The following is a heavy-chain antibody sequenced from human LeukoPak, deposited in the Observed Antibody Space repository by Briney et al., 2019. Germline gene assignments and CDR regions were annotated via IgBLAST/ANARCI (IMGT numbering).Heavy chain of an antibody. J-gene: IGHJ4*02. D-gene: IGHD3-22*01. CDR1: GFTFSSYE. Sequence: PGGSLRLSCAASGFTFSSYEMNWVRQAPGKGLEWVSYISSSGSTIYYADSVKGRLTISRDNAKNSLYLQMNSLRAEDTAVYYCARDSYYYDSSGYYPVLGFDYWGQGTLVTVSP. CDR3: ARDSYYYDSSGYYPVLGFDY. CDR2: ISSSGSTI. V-gene: IGHV3-48*03.